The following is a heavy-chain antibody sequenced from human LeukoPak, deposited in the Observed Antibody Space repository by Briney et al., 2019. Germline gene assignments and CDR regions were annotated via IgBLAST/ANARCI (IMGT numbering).Heavy chain of an antibody. D-gene: IGHD3-22*01. Sequence: GGSLRLSCAASGFTFSSYAMSWVRQAPGKGLEWVSAISGSGGSTYYADSVKGRFTISRDNSKNTLYLQMNSLRAEDTAVYYCAKVKDSDSSGYPDAFDIWGQGTMATVSS. CDR3: AKVKDSDSSGYPDAFDI. CDR2: ISGSGGST. J-gene: IGHJ3*02. CDR1: GFTFSSYA. V-gene: IGHV3-23*01.